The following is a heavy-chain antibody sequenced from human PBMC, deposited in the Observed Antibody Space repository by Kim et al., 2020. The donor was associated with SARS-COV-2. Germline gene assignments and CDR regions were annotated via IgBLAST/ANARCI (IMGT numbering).Heavy chain of an antibody. D-gene: IGHD2-21*02. CDR2: IYHSGTT. CDR1: GDSISNRNW. V-gene: IGHV4-4*02. J-gene: IGHJ4*02. CDR3: ARSKPTPEGDSPLGY. Sequence: SETLSLTCAVSGDSISNRNWWSWVRQPPGKGLEWIGEIYHSGTTKYNPSLKSRVTMSLDKSRNQISLPLNSVTAADTAIYYCARSKPTPEGDSPLGYWGQGTPGTVS.